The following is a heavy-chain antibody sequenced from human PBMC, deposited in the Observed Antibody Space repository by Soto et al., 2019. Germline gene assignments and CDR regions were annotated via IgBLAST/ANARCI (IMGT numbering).Heavy chain of an antibody. CDR3: ARGDYGDYSYFDS. V-gene: IGHV4-30-2*01. CDR2: IYHSGST. J-gene: IGHJ4*02. CDR1: GGSISGGGYS. Sequence: SETLSLTCAVSGGSISGGGYSWSWLRHPPGKGLEWIGYIYHSGSTYYNPSLKSRVTISVDRSKKEFSLRLSSVTGEDTAVYYCARGDYGDYSYFDSWGRGTLVTVSS. D-gene: IGHD4-17*01.